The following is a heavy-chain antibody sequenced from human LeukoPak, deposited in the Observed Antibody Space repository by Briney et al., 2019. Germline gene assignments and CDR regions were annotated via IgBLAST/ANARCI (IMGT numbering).Heavy chain of an antibody. CDR2: KRNDGSYK. D-gene: IGHD6-6*01. CDR1: GFTISYAG. J-gene: IGHJ4*02. Sequence: WSLRLSCVVSGFTISYAGMHLVRPAPSQGAGWVAIKRNDGSYKKYADSMEGRVTIFRTNSNNTPHLTINLLTADDTAYYYFPGGLVQDVLADYFDYWGQGTLVRVPS. V-gene: IGHV3-30*19. CDR3: PGGLVQDVLADYFDY.